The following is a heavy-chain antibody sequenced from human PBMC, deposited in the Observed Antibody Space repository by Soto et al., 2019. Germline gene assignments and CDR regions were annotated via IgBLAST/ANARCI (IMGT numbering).Heavy chain of an antibody. V-gene: IGHV3-74*01. CDR3: AREGYSSSWSKYYYYYYYMDV. CDR2: INSDGSST. CDR1: GFTFSSYW. D-gene: IGHD6-13*01. Sequence: GGSLRLSCAASGFTFSSYWMHWVRQAPGKGLVWVSRINSDGSSTSYADSVKGRFTISRDNAKNTLYLQMNSLRAEDTAVYYWAREGYSSSWSKYYYYYYYMDVWGKGTTLTVSS. J-gene: IGHJ6*03.